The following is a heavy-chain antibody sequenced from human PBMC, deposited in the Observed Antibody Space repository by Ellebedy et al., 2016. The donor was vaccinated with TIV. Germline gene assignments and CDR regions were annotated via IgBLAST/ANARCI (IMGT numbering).Heavy chain of an antibody. CDR1: GFTFDDFS. CDR3: AKSGYISGWFGMDV. V-gene: IGHV3-20*04. CDR2: INWNGGST. D-gene: IGHD6-19*01. Sequence: GESLKISXVASGFTFDDFSMSWARQAPGKGLEWVSDINWNGGSTAYADSVKGRFTISRDNSKNTVYLQIDSLRAEDTAVFYCAKSGYISGWFGMDVWGQGTTVTVS. J-gene: IGHJ6*02.